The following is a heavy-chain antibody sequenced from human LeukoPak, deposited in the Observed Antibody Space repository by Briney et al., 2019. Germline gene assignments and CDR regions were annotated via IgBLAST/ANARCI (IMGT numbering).Heavy chain of an antibody. D-gene: IGHD3-16*02. CDR1: GGSISSGGYY. V-gene: IGHV4-31*03. J-gene: IGHJ4*02. Sequence: SETLSLTCTVSGGSISSGGYYWSWLRQQPGKGLDWIGYIYYSGSTHYNPSLNSRVTISLDTSKNQFSLKLNSVTAADTAVYYCARSYNDYVWGSYRFDLWGQGTLVTVSS. CDR3: ARSYNDYVWGSYRFDL. CDR2: IYYSGST.